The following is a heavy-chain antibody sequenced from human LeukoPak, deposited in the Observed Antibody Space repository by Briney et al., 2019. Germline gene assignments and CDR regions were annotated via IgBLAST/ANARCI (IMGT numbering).Heavy chain of an antibody. CDR2: ISSSSSYI. V-gene: IGHV3-21*01. D-gene: IGHD1-26*01. J-gene: IGHJ4*02. CDR1: GFTFSSYS. CDR3: ARVSGSYYFYFDY. Sequence: PGGSLRLSCAASGFTFSSYSMDWVRQAPGKGLEWVSSISSSSSYIYYADSVKGRFTISRDNAKNSLYLQMNSLRAEDTAVYYCARVSGSYYFYFDYWGQGTLVTVSS.